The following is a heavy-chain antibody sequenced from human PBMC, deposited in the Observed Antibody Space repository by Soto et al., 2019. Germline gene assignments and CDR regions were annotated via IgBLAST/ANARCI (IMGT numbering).Heavy chain of an antibody. Sequence: QVQLVQSGAEVKKPGASVKVSCKASGYTFTSYDINWVRQATGQGLEWMGWMNPNSGNTGYAQKFQGRVTMTRNTSISTAYMELSSLRSEDTAVYYCVRRRIFASKNWFDPWGQGTLVTVSS. CDR2: MNPNSGNT. V-gene: IGHV1-8*01. CDR3: VRRRIFASKNWFDP. J-gene: IGHJ5*02. CDR1: GYTFTSYD. D-gene: IGHD2-15*01.